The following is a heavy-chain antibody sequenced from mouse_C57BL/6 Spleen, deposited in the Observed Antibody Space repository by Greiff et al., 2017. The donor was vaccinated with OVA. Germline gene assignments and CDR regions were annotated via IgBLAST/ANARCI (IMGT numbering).Heavy chain of an antibody. CDR1: GFTFTDYY. J-gene: IGHJ1*03. CDR2: IRNKANGYTT. Sequence: EVKLMESGGGLVQPGGSLSLSCAASGFTFTDYYMSWVRQPPGQALEWLGFIRNKANGYTTEYSASVKGRFTISRDKSQSILYLQMNALRAEDSATYDCARKGVADWYFDVWGTGTTVTVSS. D-gene: IGHD1-1*02. CDR3: ARKGVADWYFDV. V-gene: IGHV7-3*01.